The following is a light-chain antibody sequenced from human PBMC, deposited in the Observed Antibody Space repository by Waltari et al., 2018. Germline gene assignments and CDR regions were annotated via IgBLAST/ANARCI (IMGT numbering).Light chain of an antibody. V-gene: IGLV7-43*01. CDR3: SLYYGDARWV. CDR1: TGVVTTIYY. Sequence: VLTQEPSVTVSPGGTVTLTCASTTGVVTTIYYPNWFQQKPGQSPTTLIYDTDKRHSCTPARFSGSLLGGKAALTLSNVQPEDEADYYCSLYYGDARWVFGGGTKLTVL. J-gene: IGLJ3*02. CDR2: DTD.